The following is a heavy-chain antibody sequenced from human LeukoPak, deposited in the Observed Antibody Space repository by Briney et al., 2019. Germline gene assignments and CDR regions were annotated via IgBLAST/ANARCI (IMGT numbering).Heavy chain of an antibody. CDR1: GGSISSGDYY. CDR2: IYYSGST. CDR3: ARDLLNEGNHLDY. J-gene: IGHJ4*02. Sequence: NTSETLSLTCTVSGGSISSGDYYWSWIRQPPGKGLEWIGYIYYSGSTYYNPSLKSRVTISVDTSKNQFSLKLSSVPAADTAVYYCARDLLNEGNHLDYWGQGTLVTVSS. V-gene: IGHV4-30-4*01. D-gene: IGHD4-23*01.